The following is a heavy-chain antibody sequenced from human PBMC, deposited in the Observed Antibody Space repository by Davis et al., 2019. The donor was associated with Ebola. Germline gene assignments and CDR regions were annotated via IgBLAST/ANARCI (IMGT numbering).Heavy chain of an antibody. D-gene: IGHD2-15*01. CDR1: GFTVSSNY. CDR2: IYGDGTT. CDR3: ALAVVVVAAREPYYFDS. V-gene: IGHV3-53*01. J-gene: IGHJ4*01. Sequence: GGSLRLSCEASGFTVSSNYVTWVRQAPGKGLEWVSIIYGDGTTYYADSVRGRFTISRDNSRNTVYLQLSGLRVEDTAVYYCALAVVVVAAREPYYFDSWGQGTPVTVSS.